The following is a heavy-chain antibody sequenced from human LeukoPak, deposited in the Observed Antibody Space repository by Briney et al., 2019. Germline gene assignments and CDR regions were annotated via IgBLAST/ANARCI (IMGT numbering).Heavy chain of an antibody. CDR2: IKEDGREK. V-gene: IGHV3-7*01. J-gene: IGHJ3*02. CDR1: RFSFSSHW. D-gene: IGHD1-26*01. Sequence: VGSLRLSCVASRFSFSSHWMTWVRQAPGKGLEWVANIKEDGREKYYADSVKGRFTISRDNAKNSLYLQMNSLRGEDTAVYYCAKTIVGSNVFDIWGQGTLVTVSS. CDR3: AKTIVGSNVFDI.